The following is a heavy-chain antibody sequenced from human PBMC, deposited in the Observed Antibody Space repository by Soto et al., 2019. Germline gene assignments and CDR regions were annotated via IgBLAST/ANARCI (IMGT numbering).Heavy chain of an antibody. CDR1: GGSISSSSYY. CDR3: ARIGQDYYGSGSHRTDYYYYYYMDV. V-gene: IGHV4-39*01. Sequence: QLQLQESGPGLVKPSETLSLTCTVSGGSISSSSYYWGWIRQPPGKGLEWIGSIYYSGSTYYNPSRKGRVTISVDTSKTQFSLKLSFVTAADTAVYYCARIGQDYYGSGSHRTDYYYYYYMDVWGKGTTVTVSS. CDR2: IYYSGST. J-gene: IGHJ6*03. D-gene: IGHD3-10*01.